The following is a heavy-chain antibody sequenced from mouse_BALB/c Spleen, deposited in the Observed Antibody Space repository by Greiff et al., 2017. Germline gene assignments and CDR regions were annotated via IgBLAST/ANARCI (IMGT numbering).Heavy chain of an antibody. CDR1: GFTFSSYG. CDR3: ERHYYGSSHAMDY. CDR2: ISSGGSYT. J-gene: IGHJ4*01. D-gene: IGHD1-1*01. V-gene: IGHV5-6*01. Sequence: EVKLMESGGDLVKPGGSLKLSCAASGFTFSSYGMSWVRQTPDKRLEWVATISSGGSYTYYPDSVKGRFTISRDNAKNTLYLQMSSLKSEDTAMYYCERHYYGSSHAMDYWGQGTSVTVSS.